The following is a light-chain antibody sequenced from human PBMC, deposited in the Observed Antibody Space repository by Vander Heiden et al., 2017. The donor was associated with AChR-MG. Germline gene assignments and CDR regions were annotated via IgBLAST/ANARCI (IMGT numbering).Light chain of an antibody. Sequence: FMLTQPHSVSESPGKTITISCTRSSGSIASNYGQWYRQRPGSAPTTVIFEDNRRPSGVPDRVSASIDISSNSASLIISGLKTEDEADYYCQSYDSSNLWVFGGGTKVTVL. CDR1: SGSIASNY. CDR3: QSYDSSNLWV. V-gene: IGLV6-57*04. CDR2: EDN. J-gene: IGLJ3*02.